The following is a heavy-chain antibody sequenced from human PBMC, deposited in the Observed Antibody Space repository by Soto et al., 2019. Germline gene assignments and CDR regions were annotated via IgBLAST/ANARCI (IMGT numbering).Heavy chain of an antibody. V-gene: IGHV1-69*13. CDR3: ARARRDYGSGSYPDGMDV. J-gene: IGHJ6*02. Sequence: AASVKVSCKASGGTFSSYAISWVRQAPGQGLEWMGGIIPIFGTANYAQKFQGRVTITADESTSTAYMELSSVTAADTAVYYCARARRDYGSGSYPDGMDVWGQGTTVTVSS. CDR1: GGTFSSYA. D-gene: IGHD3-10*01. CDR2: IIPIFGTA.